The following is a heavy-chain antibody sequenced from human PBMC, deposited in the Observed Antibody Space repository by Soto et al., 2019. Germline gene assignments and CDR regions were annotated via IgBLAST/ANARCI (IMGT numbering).Heavy chain of an antibody. J-gene: IGHJ4*02. V-gene: IGHV3-23*01. CDR3: AKEDVVPPAMAGWVVRIHDY. CDR1: GFTFSSCG. D-gene: IGHD2-2*01. CDR2: IVGSADSS. Sequence: DVQLLESGGGLVQPGGSLRLSCAASGFTFSSCGMSWFRQAPGKGLEWVSAIVGSADSSYYADSVKGRFTISRDNSKNTLYLQMNSLGAEDTAVYYCAKEDVVPPAMAGWVVRIHDYWGQGTLVTVSS.